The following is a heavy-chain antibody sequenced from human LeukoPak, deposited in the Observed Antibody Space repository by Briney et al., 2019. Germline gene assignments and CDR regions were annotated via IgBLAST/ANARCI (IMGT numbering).Heavy chain of an antibody. V-gene: IGHV1-2*02. D-gene: IGHD2-2*01. CDR2: MNPNSGGT. CDR3: ARRHIDCSTTTCYVDY. CDR1: TYTFTVYY. Sequence: ASVTVSFTASTYTFTVYYINWVRQAPGQGLGWVGWMNPNSGGTSFAQKFQGRVTMTRDTSISTAYMELSRLRSDDTAVYYCARRHIDCSTTTCYVDYWGQGTLVTVSS. J-gene: IGHJ4*02.